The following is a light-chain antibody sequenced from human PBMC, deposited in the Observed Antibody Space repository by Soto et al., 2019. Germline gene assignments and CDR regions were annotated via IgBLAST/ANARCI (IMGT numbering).Light chain of an antibody. V-gene: IGKV3-20*01. CDR2: SAS. CDR1: QRVXSN. Sequence: IEVTQSPATLSVSPGERATLACRASQRVXSNFVWDQAKPGQPPRVLXYSASSMATGIPDRLSGSGSGTDYTLTISRLEPEDSAVYYCQQYGYSFWTFGQGTKVDIK. J-gene: IGKJ1*01. CDR3: QQYGYSFWT.